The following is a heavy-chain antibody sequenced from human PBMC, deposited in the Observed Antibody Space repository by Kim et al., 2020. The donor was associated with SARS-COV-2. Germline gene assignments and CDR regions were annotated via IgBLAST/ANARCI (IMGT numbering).Heavy chain of an antibody. Sequence: GGSLRLSCAASGFTFSSYAMHWVRQAPGKGLEWVAVITYDGSNKYYADSVKGRFTISRDNSKNTLYLQMNSLRAEDTAVYYCARDRRRYDILTGYSYDAFDIWGQGTMVTVSS. CDR2: ITYDGSNK. V-gene: IGHV3-30*04. J-gene: IGHJ3*02. CDR3: ARDRRRYDILTGYSYDAFDI. D-gene: IGHD3-9*01. CDR1: GFTFSSYA.